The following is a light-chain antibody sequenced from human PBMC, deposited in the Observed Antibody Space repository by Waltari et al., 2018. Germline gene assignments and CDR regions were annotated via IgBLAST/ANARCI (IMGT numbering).Light chain of an antibody. CDR1: QTIATY. V-gene: IGKV1-39*01. Sequence: DIQMTQSPSSLSAFVGDRVTITCRPSQTIATYLNWYQQKPGEAPKLLIYAASTLQGGVPSRFNGSGSRTDFALTISSLQPEDLATYFCQQQYKAPWTFGRGTDVEVK. CDR3: QQQYKAPWT. J-gene: IGKJ1*01. CDR2: AAS.